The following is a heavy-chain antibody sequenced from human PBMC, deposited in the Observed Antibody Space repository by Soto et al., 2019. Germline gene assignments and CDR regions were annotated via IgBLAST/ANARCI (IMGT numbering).Heavy chain of an antibody. CDR2: IDNDGSGT. CDR1: GIIFTNYW. Sequence: EVQLVESGGGLVQPGGSLRLSCAASGIIFTNYWMHWVRQAPGKGLVWVSRIDNDGSGTSYADSVKGRFTISRDNAKNTVYLQMNILRAEDTGVYYCTIAFEYWGQGTLVTVSS. CDR3: TIAFEY. J-gene: IGHJ4*02. D-gene: IGHD3-3*01. V-gene: IGHV3-74*01.